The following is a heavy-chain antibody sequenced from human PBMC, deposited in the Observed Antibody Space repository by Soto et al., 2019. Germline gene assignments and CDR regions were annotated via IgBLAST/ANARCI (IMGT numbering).Heavy chain of an antibody. CDR3: AKVSRSSGWKHWFDP. J-gene: IGHJ5*02. Sequence: QSGGSLRLSCAASGFTFSSYGMHWVRQAPGKGLEWVAVISYDGSNKYYADSVKGRFTISRDNSKNTLYLQMNSLRAEDTAVYYCAKVSRSSGWKHWFDPWGQGTLVTVSS. D-gene: IGHD6-19*01. CDR1: GFTFSSYG. CDR2: ISYDGSNK. V-gene: IGHV3-30*18.